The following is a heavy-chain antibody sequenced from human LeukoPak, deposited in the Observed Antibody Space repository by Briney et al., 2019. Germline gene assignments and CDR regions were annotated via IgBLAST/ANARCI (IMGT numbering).Heavy chain of an antibody. D-gene: IGHD3-22*01. Sequence: SETLSLTCTVSGGSISSYYWSWIRQPPGKGLEWIGYIYDSGSTNYNPSPKSRVTISVDTSKNQFSLKLSSVTAADTAVYYCACLTTADAFDIWGQGTMVTVSS. J-gene: IGHJ3*02. V-gene: IGHV4-59*01. CDR1: GGSISSYY. CDR2: IYDSGST. CDR3: ACLTTADAFDI.